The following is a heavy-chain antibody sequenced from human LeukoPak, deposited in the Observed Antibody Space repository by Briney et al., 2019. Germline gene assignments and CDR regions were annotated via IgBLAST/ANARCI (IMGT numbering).Heavy chain of an antibody. CDR1: GGTFSSYA. CDR2: IIPIFGTA. CDR3: ASPPPYSSSWLIVY. Sequence: ASVNVSFTASGGTFSSYAISWVRQAPGQGLEWMGGIIPIFGTANYAQKFQGRVTITADESTSTAYMELSSLRSEDTAVYYCASPPPYSSSWLIVYWGQGTLVTVSS. V-gene: IGHV1-69*01. J-gene: IGHJ4*02. D-gene: IGHD6-13*01.